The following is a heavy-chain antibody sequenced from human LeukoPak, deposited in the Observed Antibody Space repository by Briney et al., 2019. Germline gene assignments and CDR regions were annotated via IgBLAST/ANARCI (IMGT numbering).Heavy chain of an antibody. CDR3: AKDSSGNYSTELDY. J-gene: IGHJ4*02. CDR1: GFTLSRYS. CDR2: ISSGSSYI. Sequence: PGGSLRLPCAASGFTLSRYSMNWVRQAPGKGLEWVSSISSGSSYIYYAGSVKGRFTISRDNAKNSLYLQMNSLRAEDTAVYYCAKDSSGNYSTELDYWGQGTLVTVTS. V-gene: IGHV3-21*01. D-gene: IGHD1-26*01.